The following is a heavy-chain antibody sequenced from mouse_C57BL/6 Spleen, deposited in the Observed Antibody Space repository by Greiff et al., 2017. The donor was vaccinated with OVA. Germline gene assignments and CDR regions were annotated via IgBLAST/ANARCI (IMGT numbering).Heavy chain of an antibody. Sequence: EVQRQQSGAELVRPGSSVKMSCKTSGYTFTSYGINWVKQRPGQGLEWIGYIYIGNGYTEYNDKFKGKATLTSDTSSSTAYMQLSSLTSEDSAIYFCAREENGNLPHWYFDVWGTGTTVTVSS. D-gene: IGHD2-1*01. J-gene: IGHJ1*03. CDR1: GYTFTSYG. V-gene: IGHV1-58*01. CDR2: IYIGNGYT. CDR3: AREENGNLPHWYFDV.